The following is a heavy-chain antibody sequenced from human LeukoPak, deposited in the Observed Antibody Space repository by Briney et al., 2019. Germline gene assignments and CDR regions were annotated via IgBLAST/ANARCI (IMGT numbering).Heavy chain of an antibody. J-gene: IGHJ4*02. CDR3: ARASIVSSIAAVLFDY. CDR1: GFTFSDFW. Sequence: PEGSLRLSCAGSGFTFSDFWMTWVRQTPGKGLEWVANIKEDGTEKNLVDSVKGRFTISRENAKNSLYLQMNSLRAGDTAVYYCARASIVSSIAAVLFDYWGQGTLVTVSS. CDR2: IKEDGTEK. D-gene: IGHD6-13*01. V-gene: IGHV3-7*01.